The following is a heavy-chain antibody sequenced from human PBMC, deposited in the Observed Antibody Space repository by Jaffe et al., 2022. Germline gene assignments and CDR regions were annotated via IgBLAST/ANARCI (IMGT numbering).Heavy chain of an antibody. V-gene: IGHV4-61*02. Sequence: QVQLQESGPGLVKPSQTLSLTCTVSGGSISSGSYYWSWIRQPAGKGLEWIGRIYTSGSTNYNPSLKSRVTISVDTSKNQFSLKLSSVTAADTAVYYCARVHGSGSKFDYWGQGTLVTVSS. D-gene: IGHD3-10*01. CDR1: GGSISSGSYY. CDR3: ARVHGSGSKFDY. J-gene: IGHJ4*02. CDR2: IYTSGST.